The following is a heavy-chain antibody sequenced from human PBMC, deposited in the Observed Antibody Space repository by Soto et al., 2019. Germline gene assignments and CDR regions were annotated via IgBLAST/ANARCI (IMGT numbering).Heavy chain of an antibody. J-gene: IGHJ4*02. Sequence: SETLSLTCTVSGGSISSSSYYWGWIRQPPGKGLEWIGSIYYSGSTYYNPSLKSRVTISVDTSKNQFSLKLSSVTAADTAVYYCARAAHDSSGYYMDYWGQGTLVTVSS. D-gene: IGHD3-22*01. CDR1: GGSISSSSYY. CDR3: ARAAHDSSGYYMDY. CDR2: IYYSGST. V-gene: IGHV4-39*07.